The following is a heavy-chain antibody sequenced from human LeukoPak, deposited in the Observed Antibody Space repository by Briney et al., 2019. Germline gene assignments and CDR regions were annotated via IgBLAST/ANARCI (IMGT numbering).Heavy chain of an antibody. D-gene: IGHD2-2*01. V-gene: IGHV3-74*01. CDR1: GFTLGNFW. J-gene: IGHJ3*02. CDR2: INGDGSRT. Sequence: GGSLRLSCAASGFTLGNFWVYWVRQAPGKGLVWVSRINGDGSRTSNADSVKGRFTISRDNAKNTVYLQMNSLRVEDTAVYYCARDFRYVAFDIWGQGTKVTVSS. CDR3: ARDFRYVAFDI.